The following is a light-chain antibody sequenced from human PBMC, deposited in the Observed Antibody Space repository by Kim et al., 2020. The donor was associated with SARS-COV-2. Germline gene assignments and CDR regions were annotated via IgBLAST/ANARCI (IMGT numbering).Light chain of an antibody. V-gene: IGLV3-9*01. CDR3: QVWDSRTAHVV. Sequence: SYELTQPLSVSVALGQTARITCRGNNIGSENVHWYQQKPGQAPVVVIYRDNNRPSGIPERFSGSNSENTATLTISRAQAGDEAEYYCQVWDSRTAHVVCGGGTKVTVL. CDR2: RDN. CDR1: NIGSEN. J-gene: IGLJ2*01.